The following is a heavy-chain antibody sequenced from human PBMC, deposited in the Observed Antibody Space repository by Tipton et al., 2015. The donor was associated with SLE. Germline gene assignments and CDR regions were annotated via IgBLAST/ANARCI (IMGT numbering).Heavy chain of an antibody. J-gene: IGHJ6*02. D-gene: IGHD2-21*01. Sequence: TLSLTCTVSGGSISSYYWSWIRQPPGKGLEWIGEINHSGSTNYNPSLKSRVTISVDTSKNQFSLKLTSVTAADTAVYYCARDPVIGENYYGMDVWGQGTTVTVS. V-gene: IGHV4-59*01. CDR3: ARDPVIGENYYGMDV. CDR1: GGSISSYY. CDR2: INHSGST.